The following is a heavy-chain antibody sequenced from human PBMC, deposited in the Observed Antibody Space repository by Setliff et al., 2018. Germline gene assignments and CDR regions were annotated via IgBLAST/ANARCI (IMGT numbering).Heavy chain of an antibody. V-gene: IGHV4-39*01. D-gene: IGHD2-15*01. J-gene: IGHJ4*01. CDR2: ISYSGTP. Sequence: SETLSLTCTVSDDSFTSSRYYWGWIRQAPGSGLEWIGSISYSGTPYYNASVESRVTISIDTPRNQFSLELRSVTVADTATYYCVRPGGTTVVARHFDYWGSGILVTVS. CDR1: DDSFTSSRYY. CDR3: VRPGGTTVVARHFDY.